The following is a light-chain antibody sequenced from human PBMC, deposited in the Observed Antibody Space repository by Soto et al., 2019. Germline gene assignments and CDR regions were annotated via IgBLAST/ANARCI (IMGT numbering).Light chain of an antibody. CDR2: DVS. CDR1: SSEVGGYNY. J-gene: IGLJ1*01. V-gene: IGLV2-14*03. Sequence: QSALTQPASVSGSPGQSITISCTGTSSEVGGYNYVSWYQQHSGKAPKFMIYDVSSRPSGVSNLFSGSKSGNTASLTISGLQAEDEADYYCCSYTTSNTRQIVFGTGTKVTVL. CDR3: CSYTTSNTRQIV.